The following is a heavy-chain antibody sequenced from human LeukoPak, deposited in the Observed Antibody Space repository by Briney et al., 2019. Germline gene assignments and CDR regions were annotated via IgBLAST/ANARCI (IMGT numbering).Heavy chain of an antibody. J-gene: IGHJ5*02. Sequence: SVKVSCKASGGTFSSYAISWVRQAPGQGLEWMGRIIPILGIANYAQKFQGRVTITADKSTSTAYMELSSLRSEDTAVYYCAKCSGWPIWFGPWGQGTLVTVSS. CDR3: AKCSGWPIWFGP. D-gene: IGHD6-19*01. CDR1: GGTFSSYA. V-gene: IGHV1-69*04. CDR2: IIPILGIA.